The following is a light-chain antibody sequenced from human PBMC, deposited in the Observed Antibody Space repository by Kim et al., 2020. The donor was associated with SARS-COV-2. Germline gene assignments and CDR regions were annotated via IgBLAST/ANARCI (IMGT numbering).Light chain of an antibody. CDR2: QDS. Sequence: LAPGQTASITCSGDKLGDKYACWYQQKPGQSPVLVIYQDSKRPSGIPERFSGSNSGNTATLTISGTQAMDEADYYCQAWDSSSVVFGGGTQLTVL. CDR1: KLGDKY. V-gene: IGLV3-1*01. J-gene: IGLJ2*01. CDR3: QAWDSSSVV.